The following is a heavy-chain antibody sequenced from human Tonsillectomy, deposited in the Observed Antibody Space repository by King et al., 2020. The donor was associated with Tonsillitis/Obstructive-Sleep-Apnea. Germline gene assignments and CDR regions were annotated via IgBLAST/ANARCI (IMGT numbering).Heavy chain of an antibody. CDR3: ARGEPYDYIWGSYRPGYYMDV. V-gene: IGHV4-34*01. J-gene: IGHJ6*03. CDR1: GGSFSGYY. D-gene: IGHD3-16*02. CDR2: INHSGST. Sequence: VQLQQWGAGLLKPSETLSLTCAVYGGSFSGYYWSWIRQPPGKGLEWIGEINHSGSTNYNPSLKSRVTISVDTSKNQFSLKLSSVTAADTAVYYCARGEPYDYIWGSYRPGYYMDVWGKGTTVTVSS.